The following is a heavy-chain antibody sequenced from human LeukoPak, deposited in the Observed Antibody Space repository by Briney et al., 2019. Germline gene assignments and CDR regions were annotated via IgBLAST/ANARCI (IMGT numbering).Heavy chain of an antibody. Sequence: SETLSLTCAVYGGSFSGYYWSWIRQPPGKGLEWIGEINHSGSTNYNPSLKSRVTISVDTSKNQFSLKLSSVTAADTAVYYCARDGYNRGDYWGQGTLVTVPS. CDR2: INHSGST. J-gene: IGHJ4*02. D-gene: IGHD5-24*01. CDR3: ARDGYNRGDY. V-gene: IGHV4-34*01. CDR1: GGSFSGYY.